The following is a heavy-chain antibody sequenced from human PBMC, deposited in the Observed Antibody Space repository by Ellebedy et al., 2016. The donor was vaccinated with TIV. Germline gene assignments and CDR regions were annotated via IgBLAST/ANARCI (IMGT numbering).Heavy chain of an antibody. Sequence: PGGSLRLSCAASGFTFNNYGMHWVRQAPGKGLEGVAIISFDVSNKHYVDSVKGRFTISRDNSKNTLYLQMDSLTAEDTAVYYCAKGYYDSGYWGQGTLVTVSS. V-gene: IGHV3-30*18. CDR2: ISFDVSNK. D-gene: IGHD3-22*01. CDR1: GFTFNNYG. J-gene: IGHJ4*02. CDR3: AKGYYDSGY.